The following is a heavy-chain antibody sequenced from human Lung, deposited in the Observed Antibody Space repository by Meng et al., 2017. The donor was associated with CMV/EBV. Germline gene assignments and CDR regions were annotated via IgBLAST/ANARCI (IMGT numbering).Heavy chain of an antibody. J-gene: IGHJ4*02. CDR3: VKDLYGGWPLSSSPGFDY. Sequence: VGAYATSWVRKARGQRREWVSLISGRGGTAYCADSVKGRFTISRDNSKNTLYLQMNSLRVADTAAYYCVKDLYGGWPLSSSPGFDYWGQGTLVTVSS. V-gene: IGHV3-23*01. CDR2: ISGRGGTA. D-gene: IGHD6-13*01. CDR1: VGAYA.